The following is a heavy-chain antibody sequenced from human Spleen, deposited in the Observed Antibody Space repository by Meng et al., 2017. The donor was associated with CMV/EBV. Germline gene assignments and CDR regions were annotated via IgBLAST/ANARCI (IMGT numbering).Heavy chain of an antibody. CDR1: GVNSRNDG. CDR3: ARHYRYGSGTYYTLEY. CDR2: IWYDGINQ. D-gene: IGHD3-10*01. J-gene: IGHJ4*02. Sequence: GVNSRNDGMTWGRQEPDKGLEWVAVIWYDGINQYYADSVKGRFTSSRDSAQNTLYLQMNSLRGEDTAVYYCARHYRYGSGTYYTLEYWGQGTLVTVSS. V-gene: IGHV3-33*01.